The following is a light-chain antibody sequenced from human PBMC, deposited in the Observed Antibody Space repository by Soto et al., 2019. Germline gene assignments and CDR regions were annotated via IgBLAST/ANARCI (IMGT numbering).Light chain of an antibody. CDR1: SGSVSTSYH. CDR3: VLYMGSGIWV. J-gene: IGLJ3*02. V-gene: IGLV8-61*01. Sequence: QAVVTQEPSFSVSPGRQVTLTCGLSSGSVSTSYHPSWYQQTPGQAPRTLIYSTNTRSSGVPDRFSGSILGNKAALTITGAQADDESNYYCVLYMGSGIWVFGGGTKLTVL. CDR2: STN.